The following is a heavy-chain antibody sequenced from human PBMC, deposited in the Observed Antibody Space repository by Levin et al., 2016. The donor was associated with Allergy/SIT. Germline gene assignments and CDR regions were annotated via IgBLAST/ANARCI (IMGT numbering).Heavy chain of an antibody. CDR1: GYSFTSYW. Sequence: KVSCKGSGYSFTSYWIGWVRQMPGKGLEWMGIIYPGDSDTRYSPSFQGQVTISADKSISTAYLQWSSLKASDTAMYYCARVRVVVAPLYHDAFDIWGQGTMVTVSS. J-gene: IGHJ3*02. V-gene: IGHV5-51*01. D-gene: IGHD2-15*01. CDR3: ARVRVVVAPLYHDAFDI. CDR2: IYPGDSDT.